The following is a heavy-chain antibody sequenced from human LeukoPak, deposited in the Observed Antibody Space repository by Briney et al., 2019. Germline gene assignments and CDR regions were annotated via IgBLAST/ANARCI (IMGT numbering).Heavy chain of an antibody. D-gene: IGHD7-27*01. CDR3: ARVLPPSWGPTPDY. CDR2: INPNSGGT. V-gene: IGHV1-2*02. CDR1: GYTFTGYY. J-gene: IGHJ4*02. Sequence: ASVKVSCKASGYTFTGYYMHWVRQAPGQGLEWMGWINPNSGGTNYAQKFQGRVTMTRDTSISTAYMELSRLRFDDTAVYYCARVLPPSWGPTPDYWGQGTLVTASS.